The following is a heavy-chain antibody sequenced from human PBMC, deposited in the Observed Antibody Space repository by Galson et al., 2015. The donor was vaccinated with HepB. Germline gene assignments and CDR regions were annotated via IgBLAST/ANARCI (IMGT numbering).Heavy chain of an antibody. J-gene: IGHJ3*02. CDR1: GGSISFYY. D-gene: IGHD1-14*01. CDR2: IYYSGST. V-gene: IGHV4-59*08. Sequence: TLSLTCTVSGGSISFYYWSWIRQPPGKGLEWIGYIYYSGSTNYNPSLKSQVTISIDTSKSQFSLKVSSVTAPDTAVYYCARHNQKAGAFDIWGQGTMVTVSS. CDR3: ARHNQKAGAFDI.